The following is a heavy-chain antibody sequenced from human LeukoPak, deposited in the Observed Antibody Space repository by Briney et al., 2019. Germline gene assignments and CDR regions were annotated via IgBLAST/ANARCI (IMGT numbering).Heavy chain of an antibody. CDR1: GFTFSSYG. V-gene: IGHV3-30*02. D-gene: IGHD3-22*01. Sequence: GGSLRLSCAASGFTFSSYGMHWVRQAPGKGLEWVAFIRYDGSNKYYADSVKGRFTISRDNSKNTLYLQMNSLRAEDTAVYYCAKVGSSGYYYDLDYWGQGTLVTVSS. CDR3: AKVGSSGYYYDLDY. J-gene: IGHJ4*02. CDR2: IRYDGSNK.